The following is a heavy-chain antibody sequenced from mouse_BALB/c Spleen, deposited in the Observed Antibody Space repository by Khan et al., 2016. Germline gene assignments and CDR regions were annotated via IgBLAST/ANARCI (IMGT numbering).Heavy chain of an antibody. CDR2: INTYTGEP. Sequence: QIQLVQSGPELKRPGETVKISCKASGYTFTNYGMNWVKQAPGKGLKWMGWINTYTGEPTYGDDFKGRFAFSLETSASTAYVQRTSLKNEDTATYFCARIQARPSPFGCGGQGTLVTVSA. CDR1: GYTFTNYG. V-gene: IGHV9-3-1*01. CDR3: ARIQARPSPFGC. J-gene: IGHJ3*02.